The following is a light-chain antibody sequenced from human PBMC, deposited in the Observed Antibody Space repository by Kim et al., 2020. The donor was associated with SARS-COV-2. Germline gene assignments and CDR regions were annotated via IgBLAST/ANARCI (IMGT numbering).Light chain of an antibody. CDR2: EDD. CDR3: QSYNRDNVI. J-gene: IGLJ2*01. CDR1: RGSIDDNY. V-gene: IGLV6-57*03. Sequence: GMTVTISCTRSRGSIDDNYGQWYQQRPGGVPTTVIYEDDQRPSGVSDRFSGSIDNSSNSASLTISGLRTEDEADYYCQSYNRDNVIFGGGTKLTVL.